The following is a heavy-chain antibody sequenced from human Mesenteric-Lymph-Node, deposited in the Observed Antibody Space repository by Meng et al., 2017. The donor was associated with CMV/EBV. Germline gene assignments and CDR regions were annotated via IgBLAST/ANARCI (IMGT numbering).Heavy chain of an antibody. V-gene: IGHV1-2*02. CDR3: ARGNYDSSGPDDY. CDR1: GYTFTGYY. J-gene: IGHJ4*02. Sequence: ASVKVSCKASGYTFTGYYMHWVRQAPGQGLEWMGWINPNNGGTNYAQKFQGRVTMTSDTSISTVYLELTGLRSDDTAVNYCARGNYDSSGPDDYWGQGTLVTVSS. CDR2: INPNNGGT. D-gene: IGHD3-22*01.